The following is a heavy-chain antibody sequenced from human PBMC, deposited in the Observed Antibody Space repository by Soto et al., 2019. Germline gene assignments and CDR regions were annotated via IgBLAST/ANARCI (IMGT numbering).Heavy chain of an antibody. D-gene: IGHD3-3*01. CDR1: GFTFSSYW. CDR2: INSDGSST. CDR3: ARDQGDDFRSGPVDDYYYYGMDV. J-gene: IGHJ6*02. V-gene: IGHV3-74*01. Sequence: HPGGSLRLSCAASGFTFSSYWMHWVRQAPGKGLVWVSRINSDGSSTSYADSVKGRFTISRDNAKNTLYLQMNSLRAEDTAVYYCARDQGDDFRSGPVDDYYYYGMDVWGQGTTVTVSS.